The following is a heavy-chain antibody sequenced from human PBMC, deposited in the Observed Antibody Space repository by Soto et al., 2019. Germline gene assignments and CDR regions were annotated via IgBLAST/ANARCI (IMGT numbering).Heavy chain of an antibody. Sequence: QGQLVQSGAEVKKPGASVKVSCKASGYPFSTYGISWVRQAPGQGLEWMGWISGYNGNINYAQEFQARVTMTTDTSTSTAYMELRSLTSEATAVYYCARENWNYYYYYGMDVWGQGTTVTVSS. J-gene: IGHJ6*02. CDR3: ARENWNYYYYYGMDV. V-gene: IGHV1-18*04. CDR2: ISGYNGNI. CDR1: GYPFSTYG. D-gene: IGHD1-1*01.